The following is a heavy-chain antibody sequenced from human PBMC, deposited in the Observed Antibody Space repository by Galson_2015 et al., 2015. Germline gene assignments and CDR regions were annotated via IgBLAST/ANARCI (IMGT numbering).Heavy chain of an antibody. V-gene: IGHV3-48*02. Sequence: SLRLSCAASGFTFSSYSMNWVRQAPGKGLEWVSYISSSSSTIYNADSVKGRFTISRDNAKNSLYLQMNSLRDEDTAVYYCARDLYYGSGSYGYWGQGTLVTVSS. J-gene: IGHJ4*02. CDR2: ISSSSSTI. D-gene: IGHD3-10*01. CDR3: ARDLYYGSGSYGY. CDR1: GFTFSSYS.